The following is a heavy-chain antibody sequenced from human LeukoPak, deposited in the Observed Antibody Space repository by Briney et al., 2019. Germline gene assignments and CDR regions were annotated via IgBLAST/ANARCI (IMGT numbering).Heavy chain of an antibody. J-gene: IGHJ4*01. D-gene: IGHD1-26*01. CDR1: GFTFSSYA. CDR3: AKDVTVSGSYSGDY. CDR2: ISGSGGST. V-gene: IGHV3-23*01. Sequence: GGSLRLSCAASGFTFSSYAMSWVRQAPGKGLEWVSAISGSGGSTYYADSVKGRFTISRDNSKNTLYLQMNILRAEDTAVYYCAKDVTVSGSYSGDYWGHGTLVTVSS.